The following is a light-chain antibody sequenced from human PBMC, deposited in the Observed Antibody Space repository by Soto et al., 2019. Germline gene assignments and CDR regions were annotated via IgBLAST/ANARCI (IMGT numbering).Light chain of an antibody. V-gene: IGLV4-69*01. CDR1: SGHSSYA. Sequence: QLVLTQSPSASASLGASVKLTCTLSSGHSSYAIAWHQQQPEKGPRYLMKLNSDVSHSKGDGIPDRFSGSSSGAERYLTISSLQSEDEADYYCQTWGTGIPWVFGGGTKVTVL. CDR3: QTWGTGIPWV. CDR2: LNSDVSH. J-gene: IGLJ3*02.